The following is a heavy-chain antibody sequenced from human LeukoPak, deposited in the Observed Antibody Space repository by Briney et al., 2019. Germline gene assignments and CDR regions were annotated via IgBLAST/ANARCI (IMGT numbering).Heavy chain of an antibody. D-gene: IGHD6-13*01. CDR2: IYHSGST. CDR1: GYSIGSGYY. J-gene: IGHJ5*02. V-gene: IGHV4-38-2*02. CDR3: AHSRSTDHAGNWFDP. Sequence: SETLSLTCTVSGYSIGSGYYWGWIRQPPGKGLEWIGSIYHSGSTYYNPSLKSRVTISVDTSKNQFSLKLSSVTAADTAVYYCAHSRSTDHAGNWFDPWGQGTLVTVSS.